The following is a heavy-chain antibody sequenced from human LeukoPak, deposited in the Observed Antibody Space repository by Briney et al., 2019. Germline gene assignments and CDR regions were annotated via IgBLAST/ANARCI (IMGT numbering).Heavy chain of an antibody. D-gene: IGHD5-12*01. CDR1: GYTFTHNF. CDR3: ARDNSVGDSAWWFDP. Sequence: ASVKVSCKASGYTFTHNFMHWVRQAPGQGLEWMGIINPSGDNTWYAQKFQGRVTMTRDMATSTDYMEVSSLRSEDTAVYYCARDNSVGDSAWWFDPWGQGTLVTVSS. J-gene: IGHJ5*02. CDR2: INPSGDNT. V-gene: IGHV1-46*01.